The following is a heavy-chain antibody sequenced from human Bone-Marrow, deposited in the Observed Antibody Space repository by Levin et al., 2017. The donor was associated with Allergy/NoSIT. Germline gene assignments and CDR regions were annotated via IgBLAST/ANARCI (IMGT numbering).Heavy chain of an antibody. CDR1: GDSITSAGYY. D-gene: IGHD6-13*01. Sequence: SETLSLTCSVSGDSITSAGYYWGWIRQLPQKGLEWIGNIYYSGSTYYNPSLKSRSTISGDTSKNQFSLILSSVTAADTAVYYCARVGRSRDAFDIWGQGAMVTVSS. V-gene: IGHV4-31*03. CDR3: ARVGRSRDAFDI. CDR2: IYYSGST. J-gene: IGHJ3*02.